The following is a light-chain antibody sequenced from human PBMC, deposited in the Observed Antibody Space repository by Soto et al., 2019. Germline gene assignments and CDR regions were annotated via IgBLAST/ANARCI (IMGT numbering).Light chain of an antibody. Sequence: DIKMTQSPSSLSASVGDRVTISCQASQDISNSLNWYQQKPGKAPELLIYDAYNLETGVPSRFSGSVTGTDFTFTISSLQPEDIATYYCQHYNNLPPTFGPGTNVDIK. CDR2: DAY. J-gene: IGKJ3*01. CDR3: QHYNNLPPT. V-gene: IGKV1-33*01. CDR1: QDISNS.